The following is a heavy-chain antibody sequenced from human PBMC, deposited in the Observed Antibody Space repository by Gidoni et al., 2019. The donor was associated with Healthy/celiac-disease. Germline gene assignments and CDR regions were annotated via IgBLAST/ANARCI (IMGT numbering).Heavy chain of an antibody. D-gene: IGHD5-18*01. CDR2: IRSKANSYAT. J-gene: IGHJ6*02. CDR1: GFTFGGYA. CDR3: TSTAMVTNYYYYGMDV. Sequence: EVPLVESGGGLVQPGGSLNLSCAASGFTFGGYAMHWVRQASGKGLEWVGRIRSKANSYATAYAASVKGRFTISRDDSKNTAYLQMNSLKTEDTAVYYCTSTAMVTNYYYYGMDVWGQGTTVTVSS. V-gene: IGHV3-73*02.